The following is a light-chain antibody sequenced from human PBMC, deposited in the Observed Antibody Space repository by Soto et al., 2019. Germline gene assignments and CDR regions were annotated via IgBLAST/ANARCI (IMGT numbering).Light chain of an antibody. J-gene: IGKJ1*01. Sequence: EIVLTQSPGTLSLSPGDRATLSCRASQSVSSSYLAWYQQKPGQSPRLLIYGASRRATGIPDRFSDSGSGTDFTLTISRLEPQDFAVYSCQQYGSSPRTFGQGTKVEIK. CDR3: QQYGSSPRT. CDR1: QSVSSSY. CDR2: GAS. V-gene: IGKV3-20*01.